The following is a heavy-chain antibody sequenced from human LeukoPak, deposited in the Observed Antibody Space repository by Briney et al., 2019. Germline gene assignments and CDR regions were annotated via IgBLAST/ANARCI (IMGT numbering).Heavy chain of an antibody. J-gene: IGHJ4*02. CDR2: INHSGST. CDR3: ARARSRWFGALSTPWYFDV. Sequence: SETLSLTCAVYGGSFSDYYWTWIRQTLEKGLEWIGQINHSGSTRYTPSLRSRVTISADTSKNQFSLKMSSVTAADTAVYFCARARSRWFGALSTPWYFDVWGQGTLVTVSS. D-gene: IGHD3-10*01. CDR1: GGSFSDYY. V-gene: IGHV4-34*01.